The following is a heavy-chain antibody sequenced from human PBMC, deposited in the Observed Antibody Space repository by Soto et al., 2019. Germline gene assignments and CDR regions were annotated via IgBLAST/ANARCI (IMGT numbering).Heavy chain of an antibody. D-gene: IGHD6-19*01. Sequence: GGSLRLSCAASGFTFSSYAMSWVRQAPGKGLEWVSAISGSGGSTYYADSVKGRFTISRDNSKNTLYLQMNSLRAEDTAVYYCAKEHQIEAVAGTSDWFDPWGQGTLVTVSS. CDR3: AKEHQIEAVAGTSDWFDP. V-gene: IGHV3-23*01. CDR1: GFTFSSYA. J-gene: IGHJ5*02. CDR2: ISGSGGST.